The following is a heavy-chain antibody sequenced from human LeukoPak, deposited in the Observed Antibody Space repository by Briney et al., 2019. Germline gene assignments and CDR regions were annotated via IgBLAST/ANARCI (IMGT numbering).Heavy chain of an antibody. CDR2: IIPILGIA. D-gene: IGHD3-22*01. CDR1: GGTFSSYA. J-gene: IGHJ4*02. V-gene: IGHV1-69*04. CDR3: ARESGDNYYDSSGYYAFDY. Sequence: SVKVSCKASGGTFSSYAISWVRQAPGQGLEWMGRIIPILGIAIYAQKFQGRVTITADKSTSTAYMELSSLRSEDTAVYYCARESGDNYYDSSGYYAFDYWGQGTLVTVSS.